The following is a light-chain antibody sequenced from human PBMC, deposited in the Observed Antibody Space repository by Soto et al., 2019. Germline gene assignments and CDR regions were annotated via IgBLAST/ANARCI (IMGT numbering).Light chain of an antibody. CDR3: MQGTHWPTT. CDR2: KVS. V-gene: IGKV2-30*02. Sequence: APLGQPPSIYCRSHQSLVHTDGSHYVRWFQQRPGRSPRRLIYKVSNRDSGVPARSSGSGSGTDFALKISRVEAEDVGVYYCMQGTHWPTTFGQGTPLEIK. J-gene: IGKJ5*01. CDR1: QSLVHTDGSHY.